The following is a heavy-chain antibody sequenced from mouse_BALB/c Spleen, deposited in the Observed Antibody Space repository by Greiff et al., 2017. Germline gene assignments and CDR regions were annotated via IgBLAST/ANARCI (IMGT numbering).Heavy chain of an antibody. Sequence: QVQLQQSGAELVRPGASVTLSCKASGYTFTDYEMHWVKQTPVHGLEWIGAIDPETGGTAYNQKFKGKATLTADKSSSTAYMELRSLTSEDSAVYYCARTMRYAMDYWGQGTSVTVSS. J-gene: IGHJ4*01. D-gene: IGHD2-4*01. CDR2: IDPETGGT. CDR1: GYTFTDYE. CDR3: ARTMRYAMDY. V-gene: IGHV1-15*01.